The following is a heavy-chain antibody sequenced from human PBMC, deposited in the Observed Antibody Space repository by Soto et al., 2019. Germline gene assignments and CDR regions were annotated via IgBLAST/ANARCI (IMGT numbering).Heavy chain of an antibody. CDR2: ISSSGTYI. Sequence: GGSLRLSCAASGFTFSNYNMNWVHQAPGKGLEWVSSISSSGTYIYYADSVKGRFTISRDNAKNSLYLQMNSLRAEDTAVYYCARVVYFDNSGYNYWGQGTLVTVSS. D-gene: IGHD3-22*01. J-gene: IGHJ4*02. CDR1: GFTFSNYN. V-gene: IGHV3-21*01. CDR3: ARVVYFDNSGYNY.